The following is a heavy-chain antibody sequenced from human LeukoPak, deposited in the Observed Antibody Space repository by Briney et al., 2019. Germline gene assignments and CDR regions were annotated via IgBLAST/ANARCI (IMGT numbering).Heavy chain of an antibody. D-gene: IGHD6-19*01. CDR1: GFTFSSFV. CDR3: VKITSSSGGDY. J-gene: IGHJ4*02. V-gene: IGHV3-64D*06. CDR2: ISSKGHST. Sequence: GGSLRLSCSASGFTFSSFVMHWVRQAPGKGLEYVSAISSKGHSTYYADSVKGRFTISRDNSKSRLYLQMSSLRAEDTAVYYCVKITSSSGGDYWGQGTLVTVSS.